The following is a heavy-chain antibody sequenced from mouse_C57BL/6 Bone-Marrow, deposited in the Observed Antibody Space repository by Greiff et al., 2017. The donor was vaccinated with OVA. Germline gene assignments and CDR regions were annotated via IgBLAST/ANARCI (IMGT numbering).Heavy chain of an antibody. Sequence: QVQLQQSGPGLVAPSQSLSITCTVSGFSLTSYAISWVRQPPGKGLEWLGVIWTGGGTNYTSALKSRLSISKDNSKSQVFLKMNSLQTDDTARYYCARNSGHFYWYFDVWGTGTTVTVSS. V-gene: IGHV2-9-1*01. CDR1: GFSLTSYA. D-gene: IGHD3-3*01. CDR2: IWTGGGT. CDR3: ARNSGHFYWYFDV. J-gene: IGHJ1*03.